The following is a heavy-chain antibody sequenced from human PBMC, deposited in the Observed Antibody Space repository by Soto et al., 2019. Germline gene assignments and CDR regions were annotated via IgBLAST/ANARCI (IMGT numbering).Heavy chain of an antibody. CDR1: GFSLSTSGVG. V-gene: IGHV2-5*02. Sequence: QITLKESGPTLVKHTQTLTLTCTFSGFSLSTSGVGVGWIRQPPGKALEWLALVYWDDEKRYSPSLKSRLTITKDTSKNQVVLTMTNMDPVDTATYYCAHRPNCWSTSCFYFDYWGQGILVTVSS. D-gene: IGHD2-2*01. CDR3: AHRPNCWSTSCFYFDY. CDR2: VYWDDEK. J-gene: IGHJ4*02.